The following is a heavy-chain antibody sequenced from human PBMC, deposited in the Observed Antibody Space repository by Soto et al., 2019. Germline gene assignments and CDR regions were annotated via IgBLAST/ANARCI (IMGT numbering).Heavy chain of an antibody. CDR1: GLTFSNYG. V-gene: IGHV3-23*01. D-gene: IGHD3-22*01. CDR3: AKDKKREEGMIVVVMTSGFDF. J-gene: IGHJ4*02. CDR2: ISGGGSTT. Sequence: EVHLLESGGGLVQPGGSLSLSCAVSGLTFSNYGMSWVRQAPGKGLEWVSFISGGGSTTYYADSVKGRFTISRDNSKDTLYLHMSSLSAEDTAVYYCAKDKKREEGMIVVVMTSGFDFWGQGTLASVSS.